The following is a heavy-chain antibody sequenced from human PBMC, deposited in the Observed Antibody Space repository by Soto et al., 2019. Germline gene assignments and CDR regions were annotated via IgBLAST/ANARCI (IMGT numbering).Heavy chain of an antibody. V-gene: IGHV4-59*01. D-gene: IGHD2-15*01. CDR3: ARVRKGVVVVAATLYYYYYMDV. J-gene: IGHJ6*03. CDR1: GGSISSYY. Sequence: SETLSLTCTVSGGSISSYYWSWIRQPPGKGLEWIGYIYYSGSTNYNPSLKSRVTISVDTSKNQFSLKLSSVTAADTAVYYCARVRKGVVVVAATLYYYYYMDVWGKGTTVTVSS. CDR2: IYYSGST.